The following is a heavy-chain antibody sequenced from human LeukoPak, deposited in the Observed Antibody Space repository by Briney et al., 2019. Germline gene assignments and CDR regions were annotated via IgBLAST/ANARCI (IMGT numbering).Heavy chain of an antibody. J-gene: IGHJ3*02. CDR3: TRGAIAVAVDAFDI. CDR2: INPNSGVT. D-gene: IGHD6-19*01. CDR1: GYTFTGYF. V-gene: IGHV1-2*02. Sequence: ASVKVSCKASGYTFTGYFMHWVRQAPGQGLEWMGWINPNSGVTNYAQMFQGRVTFTRDTSISTAYMDLSRLRSDDTALYYCTRGAIAVAVDAFDIWGQGTMVTVSS.